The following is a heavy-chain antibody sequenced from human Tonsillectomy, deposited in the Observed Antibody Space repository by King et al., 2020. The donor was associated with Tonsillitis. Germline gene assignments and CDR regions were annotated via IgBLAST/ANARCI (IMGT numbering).Heavy chain of an antibody. Sequence: GQLVQSGAEVKKPGSSVKVSCKASGGTFSSNAISWVRQAPGQGLEWMGGILPILGTGNYAQKFQGRVTITADESTSTAYMELSSLRSEDTAVYYCARGSSAATRYICDYWGQGTLVTVSS. CDR1: GGTFSSNA. J-gene: IGHJ4*02. D-gene: IGHD3-16*02. CDR3: ARGSSAATRYICDY. CDR2: ILPILGTG. V-gene: IGHV1-69*01.